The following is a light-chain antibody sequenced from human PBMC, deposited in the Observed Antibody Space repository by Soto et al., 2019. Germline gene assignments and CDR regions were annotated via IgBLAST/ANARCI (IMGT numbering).Light chain of an antibody. CDR3: QQYNSYS. CDR2: DAS. CDR1: QSISSW. V-gene: IGKV1-5*01. Sequence: DIQMTQSPSTLSASVGDRVTITCRASQSISSWLAWYQQKPGKAPKFLIYDASSLKSGVPSRFSGSGSGTEFTLTISSLQPDDFATYYCQQYNSYSFG. J-gene: IGKJ1*01.